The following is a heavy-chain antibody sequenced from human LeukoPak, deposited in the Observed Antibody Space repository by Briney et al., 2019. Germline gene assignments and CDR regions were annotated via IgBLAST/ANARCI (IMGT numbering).Heavy chain of an antibody. CDR2: ISYRGSNK. J-gene: IGHJ6*04. Sequence: PGGSLRLSCAASGFTFSSYAMHWVRQAPGKGLEWVAVISYRGSNKYYTDSVKGRFTISRDNSKNTLYLQMNSLRAEDTAVYYCAELGITMIGGVWGKGTTVTISS. CDR3: AELGITMIGGV. V-gene: IGHV3-30*04. D-gene: IGHD3-10*02. CDR1: GFTFSSYA.